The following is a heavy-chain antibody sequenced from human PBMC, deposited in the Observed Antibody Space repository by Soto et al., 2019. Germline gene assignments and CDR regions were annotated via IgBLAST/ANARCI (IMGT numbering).Heavy chain of an antibody. CDR3: ARVGPWVPYYYDSSPYTFENWFDP. CDR2: IYHGWST. D-gene: IGHD3-22*01. CDR1: VYSISSGYY. V-gene: IGHV4-38-2*01. Sequence: ETLSLTGAVSVYSISSGYYWGCLGQPPGKGLEWIGSIYHGWSTYYNPSLNSRVTLSIDMTNNHVSLILNSVTAADTAVYYCARVGPWVPYYYDSSPYTFENWFDPWGQGTLVTVSS. J-gene: IGHJ5*02.